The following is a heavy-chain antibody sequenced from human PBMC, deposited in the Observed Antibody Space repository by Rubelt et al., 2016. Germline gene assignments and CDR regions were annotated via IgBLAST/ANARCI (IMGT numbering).Heavy chain of an antibody. V-gene: IGHV1-18*04. D-gene: IGHD3-10*01. CDR3: ARGGLSELLWCGESRIDY. J-gene: IGHJ4*02. CDR1: GYTFTSYY. Sequence: QVQLVQSGAEVKKPGASVKVSCQTSGYTFTSYYMHWVRQAPGQGLEWMGWISAYNGNTNYGQKLQGRVTMTTDTSTSTAYMELGSLRSDDRGVYYCARGGLSELLWCGESRIDYWGQGTLVTVSS. CDR2: ISAYNGNT.